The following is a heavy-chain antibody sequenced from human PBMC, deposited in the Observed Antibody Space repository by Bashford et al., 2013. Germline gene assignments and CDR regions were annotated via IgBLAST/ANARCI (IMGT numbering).Heavy chain of an antibody. Sequence: WVRKMPGKGLEWMGIIYPGDSDTRYSPSFQGQVTISADKSISTAYLQWSSLKASDTAMYYCARRSGWYGFDYWGQGTLVHRLL. D-gene: IGHD6-19*01. CDR3: ARRSGWYGFDY. V-gene: IGHV5-51*01. CDR2: IYPGDSDT. J-gene: IGHJ4*02.